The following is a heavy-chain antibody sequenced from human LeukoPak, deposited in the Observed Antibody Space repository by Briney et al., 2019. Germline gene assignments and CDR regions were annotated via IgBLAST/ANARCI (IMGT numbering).Heavy chain of an antibody. CDR1: GFTLISYA. CDR3: ARRLYSSSSWYYMDV. Sequence: GTSLRLSCAASGFTLISYAIHWVRQAPGKGLEWVSYISSSGRTIYYADSVKGRFTISRDNAKNSLYLQMNSLRAEDTAVYYCARRLYSSSSWYYMDVWGKGTTVTVSS. J-gene: IGHJ6*03. D-gene: IGHD6-6*01. CDR2: ISSSGRTI. V-gene: IGHV3-48*01.